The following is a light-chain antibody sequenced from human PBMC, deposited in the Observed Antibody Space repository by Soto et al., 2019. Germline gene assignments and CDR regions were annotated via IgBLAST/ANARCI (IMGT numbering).Light chain of an antibody. Sequence: QSALTQPPSASGSPGQSVTISCTGTSSDIGGYNYVSWYQQHPGKAPKLMIYEVTKRPSGVPDRFSGSKSGNTASLTVSGRQAEDEADYFCTSYAGSDNFGVFGGGTKVTVL. CDR1: SSDIGGYNY. CDR3: TSYAGSDNFGV. CDR2: EVT. V-gene: IGLV2-8*01. J-gene: IGLJ2*01.